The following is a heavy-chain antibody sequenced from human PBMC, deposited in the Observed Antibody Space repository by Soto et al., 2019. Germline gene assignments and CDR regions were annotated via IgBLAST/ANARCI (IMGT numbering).Heavy chain of an antibody. J-gene: IGHJ5*02. CDR3: ARDPSPCWVHQNWFDR. CDR1: GFTFSSYS. V-gene: IGHV3-48*02. D-gene: IGHD6-13*01. Sequence: GGSLRLSCAASGFTFSSYSMNWVRQAPGKGLEWVSYISSSSSTIYYADSVKGRFTISRDNAKNSLYLQMNTLRDEDTAVYYCARDPSPCWVHQNWFDRLRQGTLVHVS. CDR2: ISSSSSTI.